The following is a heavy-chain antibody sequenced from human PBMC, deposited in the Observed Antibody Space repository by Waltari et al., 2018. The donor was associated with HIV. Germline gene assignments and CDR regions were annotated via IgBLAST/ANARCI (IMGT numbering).Heavy chain of an antibody. CDR3: ARHDPGTYYYFDY. CDR2: IYYGGST. Sequence: QLQLQASGPGLVKPSETLSLTCSVSGGSSNSYSWGWIRQPPGKGLEWIGSIYYGGSTFYNSSLKSRLTISVDTSKNQFSLKLSSVTAADTAVYYCARHDPGTYYYFDYWGQGTLVTVSS. V-gene: IGHV4-39*01. CDR1: GGSSNSYS. J-gene: IGHJ4*02. D-gene: IGHD3-10*01.